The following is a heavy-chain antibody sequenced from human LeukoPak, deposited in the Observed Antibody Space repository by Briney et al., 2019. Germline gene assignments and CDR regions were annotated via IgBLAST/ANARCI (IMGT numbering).Heavy chain of an antibody. Sequence: GRSLRLSCAASGFTFSSYGMHWVRQAPGKGLEWVAVIWYDGSNKYYADSVKGRFTISRDNSKNTLYLQMNSLRAEDTAVYYCARINSSGWYSFDYWGQGTLLTVSS. CDR2: IWYDGSNK. CDR1: GFTFSSYG. D-gene: IGHD6-19*01. V-gene: IGHV3-33*01. CDR3: ARINSSGWYSFDY. J-gene: IGHJ4*02.